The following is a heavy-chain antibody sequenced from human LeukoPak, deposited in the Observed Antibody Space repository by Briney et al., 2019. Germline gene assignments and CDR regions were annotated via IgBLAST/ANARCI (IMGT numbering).Heavy chain of an antibody. CDR3: ARVQLAGELLPYYFDF. CDR1: GDSISSGDYY. D-gene: IGHD1-26*01. CDR2: IYHSGST. V-gene: IGHV4-38-2*02. J-gene: IGHJ4*02. Sequence: PSETLSLTCTVSGDSISSGDYYWSWIRLPPGKGLEWIGSIYHSGSTYYSPSLKSRVTMSVDKSKNQFSLNVNSVTAADTAVYYCARVQLAGELLPYYFDFWGQGTLVTVSS.